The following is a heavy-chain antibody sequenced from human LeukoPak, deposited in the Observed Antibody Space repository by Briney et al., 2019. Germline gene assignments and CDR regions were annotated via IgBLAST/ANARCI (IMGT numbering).Heavy chain of an antibody. CDR1: GFTFSNAW. CDR2: IKSKTDGGTT. Sequence: GGSLRLSCAASGFTFSNAWMSWVRQAPGKGLEWVGRIKSKTDGGTTDYVAPVKGRFTISRDNAKNSLYLQMNSLRAEDTAVYYCARGREWELHGGYYYGMDVWGQGTTVTVSS. V-gene: IGHV3-15*01. CDR3: ARGREWELHGGYYYGMDV. D-gene: IGHD1-26*01. J-gene: IGHJ6*02.